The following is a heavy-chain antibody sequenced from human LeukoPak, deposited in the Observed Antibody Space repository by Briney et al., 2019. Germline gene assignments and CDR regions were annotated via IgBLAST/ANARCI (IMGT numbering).Heavy chain of an antibody. CDR1: GFTFSSYS. J-gene: IGHJ3*02. D-gene: IGHD1-1*01. CDR3: ARDLELEDAFDI. CDR2: ISSSSSYI. V-gene: IGHV3-21*01. Sequence: GGSLRLSCAASGFTFSSYSMNWVRQAPGEGLEWVSSISSSSSYIYYADSVKGRFTISRDNAKNSLYLQMNSLRAEDTAVYYCARDLELEDAFDIWGQGTMVTVSS.